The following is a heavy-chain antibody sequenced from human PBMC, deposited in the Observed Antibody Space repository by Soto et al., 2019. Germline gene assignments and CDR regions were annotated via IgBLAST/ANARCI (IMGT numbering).Heavy chain of an antibody. CDR3: ARARRITIPNAGGWTKNFDY. D-gene: IGHD3-3*01. Sequence: SETLSLTCAVYGGSFSGYYWSWIRQPPGKGLEWIGEINHSGSTNYNPSLKSRVTISVDTSKKQFSLKLSSVTAADTAVYYCARARRITIPNAGGWTKNFDYWGQGTLVTVSS. J-gene: IGHJ4*02. CDR2: INHSGST. CDR1: GGSFSGYY. V-gene: IGHV4-34*01.